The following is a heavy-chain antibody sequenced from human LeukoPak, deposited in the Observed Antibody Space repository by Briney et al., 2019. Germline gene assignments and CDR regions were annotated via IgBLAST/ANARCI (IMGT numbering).Heavy chain of an antibody. J-gene: IGHJ5*02. CDR2: IYPTGST. D-gene: IGHD6-13*01. V-gene: IGHV4-38-2*02. Sequence: SETLSLTCTVSGYSISSGYYWGWIRPPPGKGLEWIGNIYPTGSTYYNPSLKSRVTISVDTSKNQLSLKVSSVSAADTAVYYCARAYSSSWYWNWFDPWGQGTLVTVSS. CDR1: GYSISSGYY. CDR3: ARAYSSSWYWNWFDP.